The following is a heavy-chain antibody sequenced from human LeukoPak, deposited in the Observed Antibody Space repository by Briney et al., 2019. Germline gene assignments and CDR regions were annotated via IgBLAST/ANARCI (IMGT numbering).Heavy chain of an antibody. D-gene: IGHD1-14*01. J-gene: IGHJ4*02. Sequence: SSETLSLTXAVSGYSISSGHYWGWIRQPPGKGLEWIVSIYHSGSTYYNPSLKTRVTISVDTSKNQFSLKLSSVTAADTAVYYCARDNPGYFDYWGQGTLVTVSS. CDR3: ARDNPGYFDY. CDR2: IYHSGST. V-gene: IGHV4-38-2*01. CDR1: GYSISSGHY.